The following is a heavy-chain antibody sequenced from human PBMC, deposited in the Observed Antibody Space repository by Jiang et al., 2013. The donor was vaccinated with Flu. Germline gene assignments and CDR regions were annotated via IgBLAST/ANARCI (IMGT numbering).Heavy chain of an antibody. CDR2: ISSSGSTI. V-gene: IGHV3-48*03. CDR3: ASAWDGGSGFDY. D-gene: IGHD3-10*01. CDR1: GFTFRSYE. Sequence: GLVQPGGSLRLSCAASGFTFRSYEMNWVRQVPGKGLEWVSYISSSGSTIHYADSVKGRFTISRDNAKNSLYLQMNSLRAEDTAVYYCASAWDGGSGFDYWGQGTLVTVSS. J-gene: IGHJ4*02.